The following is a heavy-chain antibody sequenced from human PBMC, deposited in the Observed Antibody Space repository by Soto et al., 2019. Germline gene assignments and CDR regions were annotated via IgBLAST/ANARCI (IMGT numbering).Heavy chain of an antibody. Sequence: ASGKVSCKGFGYTFTNYGISWVRQAPGQGLEWMGWISVYNGNTDYAQKLQGRVTMTTDTSTSTAYMEMRSLRSDDTAVYYCARVTWRVCSGYFDYWGQGTLVTVS. CDR1: GYTFTNYG. V-gene: IGHV1-18*01. CDR3: ARVTWRVCSGYFDY. J-gene: IGHJ4*02. CDR2: ISVYNGNT. D-gene: IGHD3-16*01.